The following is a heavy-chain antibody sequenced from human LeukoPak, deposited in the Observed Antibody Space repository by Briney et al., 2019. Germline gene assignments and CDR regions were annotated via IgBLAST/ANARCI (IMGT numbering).Heavy chain of an antibody. CDR3: ARDLPEWELPYDH. D-gene: IGHD1-26*01. J-gene: IGHJ4*02. Sequence: PGGSLRLSCAASGFTFSSYAMSWVRQAPGKGLVWVSRINSDGSSTSYADSVKGRFTISRDNAKNTLYLQMNSLRAEDTAVYYCARDLPEWELPYDHWGQGTLVTVSS. CDR1: GFTFSSYA. CDR2: INSDGSST. V-gene: IGHV3-74*01.